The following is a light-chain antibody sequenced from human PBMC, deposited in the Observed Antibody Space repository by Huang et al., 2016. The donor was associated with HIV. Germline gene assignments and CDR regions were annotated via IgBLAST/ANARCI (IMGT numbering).Light chain of an antibody. Sequence: EIVLTQSPGTLSLSPGERATLSCRASQRISADYLAWYQQKPGQSPRLLIDAASSTATGIPDRFSGSGSGTDFTLTIYRLEPEDFAVYFCQQYAGSPWTFGQGTKVEIK. J-gene: IGKJ1*01. CDR1: QRISADY. CDR3: QQYAGSPWT. CDR2: AAS. V-gene: IGKV3-20*01.